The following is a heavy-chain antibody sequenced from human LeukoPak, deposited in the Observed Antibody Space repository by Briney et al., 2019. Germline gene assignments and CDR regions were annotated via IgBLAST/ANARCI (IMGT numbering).Heavy chain of an antibody. CDR3: ATSDGTSTYYYYMHV. CDR2: IYTSGST. J-gene: IGHJ6*03. CDR1: GGSISSGSYY. D-gene: IGHD6-13*01. Sequence: PSETLSLTCTVSGGSISSGSYYWSWIRQPAGKGLEWIGRIYTSGSTNYNPSLKSRVTISVDTSKNQFSLKLSSVTAADTAVYFCATSDGTSTYYYYMHVWGKGTTVTVSS. V-gene: IGHV4-61*02.